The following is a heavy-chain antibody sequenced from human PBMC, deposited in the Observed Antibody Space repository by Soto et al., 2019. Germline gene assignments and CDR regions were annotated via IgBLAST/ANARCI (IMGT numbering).Heavy chain of an antibody. CDR3: ARGRDTYYYDSSGDSGWFFDL. V-gene: IGHV1-69*13. CDR2: ITLIFRAT. CDR1: GGTLSSVC. D-gene: IGHD3-22*01. J-gene: IGHJ2*01. Sequence: GVSVKVSCKASGGTLSSVCISWVRQAPGQGIEWLGGITLIFRATKYAQKFQGRVTITADESTSTAYMELSSLRSEDTAVYYCARGRDTYYYDSSGDSGWFFDLWGRGTLVTVSS.